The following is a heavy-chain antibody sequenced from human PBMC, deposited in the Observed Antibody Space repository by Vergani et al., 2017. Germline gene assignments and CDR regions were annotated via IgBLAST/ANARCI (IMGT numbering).Heavy chain of an antibody. CDR3: ARANVELTTIRGDAFDI. CDR2: TIPIFRTA. Sequence: QVQLVQSGAEVKKPGSSVKVSCKASGGKFSRHAINWVRLAPGQGLECMGRTIPIFRTANYAQKFQGRVTITADESTNTAYMELSSLRPEDTAVYYCARANVELTTIRGDAFDIWGQGTMVTVSS. J-gene: IGHJ3*02. CDR1: GGKFSRHA. V-gene: IGHV1-69*13. D-gene: IGHD5-24*01.